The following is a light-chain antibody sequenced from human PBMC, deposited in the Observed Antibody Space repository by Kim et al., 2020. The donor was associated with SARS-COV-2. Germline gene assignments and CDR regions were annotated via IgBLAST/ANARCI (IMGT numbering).Light chain of an antibody. Sequence: PAGKATPSCRATGSIGNSFSWDQHQPDQAPRLLLHGASTCATGIRTRFRGSGSGTDFALTVNSLQSEDFAVDYCHQYNGWPPGVTFGQGTKLEI. V-gene: IGKV3-15*01. CDR1: GSIGNS. CDR3: HQYNGWPPGVT. CDR2: GAS. J-gene: IGKJ2*01.